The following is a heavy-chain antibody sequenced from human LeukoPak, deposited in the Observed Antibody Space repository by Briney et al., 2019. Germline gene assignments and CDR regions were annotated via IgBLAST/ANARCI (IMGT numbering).Heavy chain of an antibody. CDR2: IYYSGST. D-gene: IGHD6-19*01. J-gene: IGHJ3*02. CDR1: GGSISSYY. CDR3: ARDLNIAVAAFDI. V-gene: IGHV4-59*01. Sequence: SETLSLTCTVSGGSISSYYWSWIRQPPGKGVEYIGYIYYSGSTNSNPSLKSRVTISVDTSKNQFSLKLNSVTAADAAIYYCARDLNIAVAAFDIWGQGTMVTVSS.